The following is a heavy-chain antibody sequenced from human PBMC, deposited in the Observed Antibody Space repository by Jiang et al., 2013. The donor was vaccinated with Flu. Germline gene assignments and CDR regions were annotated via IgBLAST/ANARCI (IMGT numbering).Heavy chain of an antibody. CDR2: ISYDGSNK. D-gene: IGHD3-10*01. Sequence: RSLRLSCAASGFTFSSYGMHWVRQAPGKGLEWVAVISYDGSNKYYADSVKGRFTISRDNSKNTLYLQMNSLRAEDTAVYYCAKALLWFGELKSGAFDIWGQGTMVTVSS. V-gene: IGHV3-30*18. CDR1: GFTFSSYG. J-gene: IGHJ3*02. CDR3: AKALLWFGELKSGAFDI.